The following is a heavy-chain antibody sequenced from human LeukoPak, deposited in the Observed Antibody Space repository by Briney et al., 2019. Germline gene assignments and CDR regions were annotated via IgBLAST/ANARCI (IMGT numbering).Heavy chain of an antibody. CDR2: IYPGDSDT. CDR1: GYSFTGYW. Sequence: GESLQISCKGSGYSFTGYWIGWVRQMPGKGLEWMGIIYPGDSDTRYSPSFQGQVTISADKSISTAYLQWSSLKASDTAMYYCARLDIVVVPAAMDPDYWGQGTLVTVSS. J-gene: IGHJ4*02. V-gene: IGHV5-51*01. D-gene: IGHD2-2*03. CDR3: ARLDIVVVPAAMDPDY.